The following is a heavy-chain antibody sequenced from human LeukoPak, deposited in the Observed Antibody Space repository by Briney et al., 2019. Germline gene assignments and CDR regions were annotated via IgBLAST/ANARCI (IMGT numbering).Heavy chain of an antibody. CDR3: ARVSHYYDSSGYYYVRAFDI. D-gene: IGHD3-22*01. Sequence: PSETLSLTCSVSDGSMISYHWSWIRQPAGKGLEWIGRIYTSGSTDYSPSLMSRVTMSVDTSKNQFSLKLSSVTAADTAVYYCARVSHYYDSSGYYYVRAFDIWGQGTMVTVSS. V-gene: IGHV4-4*07. J-gene: IGHJ3*02. CDR2: IYTSGST. CDR1: DGSMISYH.